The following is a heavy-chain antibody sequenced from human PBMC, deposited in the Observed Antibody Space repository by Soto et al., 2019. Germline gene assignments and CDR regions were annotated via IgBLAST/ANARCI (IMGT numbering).Heavy chain of an antibody. CDR2: ISSTSNIA. Sequence: GGSLRLSCEGSGFTFTDYSMLWVRQAPGKGLEWVSYISSTSNIAFYVDSVEGRFTTSRDNAKNSLYLQMNSLRDEDTAVYYCASCYGDYEFPCEYWGQGXLVTVYS. CDR1: GFTFTDYS. V-gene: IGHV3-21*05. CDR3: ASCYGDYEFPCEY. J-gene: IGHJ4*02. D-gene: IGHD4-17*01.